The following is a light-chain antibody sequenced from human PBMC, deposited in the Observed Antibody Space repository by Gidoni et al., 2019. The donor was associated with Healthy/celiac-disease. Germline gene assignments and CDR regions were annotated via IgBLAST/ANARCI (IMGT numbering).Light chain of an antibody. CDR3: QQYNNWPRG. J-gene: IGKJ1*01. Sequence: EIVMTQSPATLSVSPGDRATLSCRASQSVSSNLAWYQQKPGQAPRLLIYGASTRATGIPARFSGSGSGTEFTLTISSLQSEDFAVYYCQQYNNWPRGFGQGTKVEIK. CDR1: QSVSSN. CDR2: GAS. V-gene: IGKV3-15*01.